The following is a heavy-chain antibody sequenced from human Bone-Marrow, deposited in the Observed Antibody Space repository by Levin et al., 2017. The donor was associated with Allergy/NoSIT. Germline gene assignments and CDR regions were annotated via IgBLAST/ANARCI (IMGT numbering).Heavy chain of an antibody. D-gene: IGHD2-15*01. Sequence: HGESLKISCAASGFTFSSYWMYWARQAPGKGLVWVSGIDGDGKSTKYADSVKGRFTISRDNAKNTVYLQMNSLRAEDTAVYYCSRLTSRDILFDPWGQGTLVTVSS. CDR3: SRLTSRDILFDP. J-gene: IGHJ5*02. CDR1: GFTFSSYW. CDR2: IDGDGKST. V-gene: IGHV3-74*03.